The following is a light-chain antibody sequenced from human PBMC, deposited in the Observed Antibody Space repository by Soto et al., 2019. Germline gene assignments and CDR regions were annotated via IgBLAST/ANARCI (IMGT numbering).Light chain of an antibody. Sequence: QSALTQPPSASGSPGQSVTISCTGTSSDVGSYDYVSWYQQHPGKAPKLLIYEVNKRPSGVPDRFSGSKSGNTASLTVSGLQAEYEADYYCLSYAGSNNLVFGGGTKVTVL. CDR1: SSDVGSYDY. CDR3: LSYAGSNNLV. V-gene: IGLV2-8*01. J-gene: IGLJ2*01. CDR2: EVN.